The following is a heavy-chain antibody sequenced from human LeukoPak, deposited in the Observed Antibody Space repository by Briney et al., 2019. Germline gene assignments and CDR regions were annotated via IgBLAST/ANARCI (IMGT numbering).Heavy chain of an antibody. CDR1: GGSFSGYY. CDR2: INHSGST. Sequence: SETLSLTCAVYGGSFSGYYWSWIRQPPGKGLEWIGEINHSGSTNYNPSLKSRVTISVDTSKNQFSLKLSSVTAADTAVYYCAREDIVVVPAAMNAFDIRGQGTMVTVSS. D-gene: IGHD2-2*01. CDR3: AREDIVVVPAAMNAFDI. V-gene: IGHV4-34*01. J-gene: IGHJ3*02.